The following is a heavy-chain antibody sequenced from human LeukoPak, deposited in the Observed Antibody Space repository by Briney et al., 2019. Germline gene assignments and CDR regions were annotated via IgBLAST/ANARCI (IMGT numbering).Heavy chain of an antibody. D-gene: IGHD6-13*01. V-gene: IGHV4-39*07. J-gene: IGHJ4*02. Sequence: PSETLSLTCTVSGGCIIDSSCYWAWISQPPGKGLEWIGSIYYSGSTYYNPSLKSRVTISVDTSKNQFSLKLSSVTAADTAVYYCARDVGSSWGFDYWGQGTLVTVSS. CDR1: GGCIIDSSCY. CDR3: ARDVGSSWGFDY. CDR2: IYYSGST.